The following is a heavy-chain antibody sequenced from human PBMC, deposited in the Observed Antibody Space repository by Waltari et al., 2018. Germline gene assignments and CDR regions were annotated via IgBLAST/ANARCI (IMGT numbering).Heavy chain of an antibody. CDR3: ARCPLSGWYVEFDY. CDR2: IKQDGSEK. CDR1: GFTFSSYW. J-gene: IGHJ4*02. Sequence: EVQLVESGGGLVQPGGSLRLSCAASGFTFSSYWMSWVRQAPGKGREWVANIKQDGSEKYYVDSVKGRFTISRDNAKNSLYLQMNSLRAEDTAVYYCARCPLSGWYVEFDYWGQGTLVTVSS. V-gene: IGHV3-7*01. D-gene: IGHD6-19*01.